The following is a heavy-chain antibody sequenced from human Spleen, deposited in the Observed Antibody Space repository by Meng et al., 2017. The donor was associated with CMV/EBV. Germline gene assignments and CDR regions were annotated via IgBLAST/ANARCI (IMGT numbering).Heavy chain of an antibody. Sequence: GESLKISCAASGYTFSTYNMDWVRQAPGKGLEWVSSISTYSSYIYYADSVKGRFTISRDNAKNSLYLQMVTLRAEDTAVYYCARSGRTNRGAFDVWGQGTMVTVSS. CDR1: GYTFSTYN. J-gene: IGHJ3*01. D-gene: IGHD1-1*01. V-gene: IGHV3-21*01. CDR2: ISTYSSYI. CDR3: ARSGRTNRGAFDV.